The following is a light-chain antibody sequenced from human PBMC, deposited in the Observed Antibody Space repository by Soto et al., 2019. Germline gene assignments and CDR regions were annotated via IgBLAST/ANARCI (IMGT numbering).Light chain of an antibody. CDR1: QGISNY. CDR2: TAS. J-gene: IGKJ4*01. V-gene: IGKV1-27*01. Sequence: DIQMTQSPSSLSTSVGDRVTITCRASQGISNYLAWYQQKPGKIPKLLISTASTLQSVVLSRFSGSGSGTDFTLTISSLQPEDVATYYCQKYNSDPLTFGGGTKVEIK. CDR3: QKYNSDPLT.